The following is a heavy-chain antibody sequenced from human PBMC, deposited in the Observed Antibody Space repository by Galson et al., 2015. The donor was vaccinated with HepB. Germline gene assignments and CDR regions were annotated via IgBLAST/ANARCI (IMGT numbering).Heavy chain of an antibody. CDR2: ISGSGSGGRT. D-gene: IGHD4-17*01. V-gene: IGHV3-23*01. CDR1: GITFSSYA. J-gene: IGHJ6*02. Sequence: SLRLSCAASGITFSSYAMNWVRQAPGKGLEWVSVISGSGSGGRTHYADSVKGRFTISRDDSKNTLYLQMNSLRADDTAVYYCAKDDNEYGDYAVGQYSYYYGMDVWGQGTTVTVSS. CDR3: AKDDNEYGDYAVGQYSYYYGMDV.